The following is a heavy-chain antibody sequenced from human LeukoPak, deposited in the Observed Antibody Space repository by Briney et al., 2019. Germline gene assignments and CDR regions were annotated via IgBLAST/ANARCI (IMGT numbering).Heavy chain of an antibody. CDR2: IKQDGSEK. D-gene: IGHD6-19*01. Sequence: GGPLRLSCAASGFTFSSYWMSWVRQAPGKGLEWVANIKQDGSEKYYVDSVKGRFTISRDNAKNSLYLQMNSLRAEDTAVYYCARGVLAVAWYYFDYWGQGTLVTVSS. CDR1: GFTFSSYW. CDR3: ARGVLAVAWYYFDY. V-gene: IGHV3-7*03. J-gene: IGHJ4*02.